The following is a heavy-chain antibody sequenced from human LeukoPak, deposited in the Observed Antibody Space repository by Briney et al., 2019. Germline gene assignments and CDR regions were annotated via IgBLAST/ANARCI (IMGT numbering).Heavy chain of an antibody. CDR1: GFTFSSYA. CDR2: ISGSGGST. V-gene: IGHV3-23*01. J-gene: IGHJ4*02. Sequence: GGSLRLSCAAPGFTFSSYAMSWVRQAPGKGLEWVSAISGSGGSTYYADSVKGRFTISRDNSKNTLYLQMNSLRAEDTAVYYCAKDLTWDTAMETFDYWGQGTLVTVSS. D-gene: IGHD5-18*01. CDR3: AKDLTWDTAMETFDY.